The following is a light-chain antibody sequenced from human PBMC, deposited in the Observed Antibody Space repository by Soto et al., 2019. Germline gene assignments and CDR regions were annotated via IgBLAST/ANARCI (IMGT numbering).Light chain of an antibody. Sequence: QSALTQPRSVSGSPGQSVTISCTGTSSDVGGYNYVSWYQQHPGKAPKLMIYDVSTRPSGVPDRFSGSKSGNTASLTISGLQAEDEADYYCSSYAGSNSVLFGGGTQLTVL. CDR1: SSDVGGYNY. CDR2: DVS. J-gene: IGLJ2*01. V-gene: IGLV2-11*01. CDR3: SSYAGSNSVL.